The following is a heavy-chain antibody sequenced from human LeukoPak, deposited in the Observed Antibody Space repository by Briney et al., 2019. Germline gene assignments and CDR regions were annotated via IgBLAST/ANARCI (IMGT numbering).Heavy chain of an antibody. D-gene: IGHD2-21*02. J-gene: IGHJ3*02. CDR1: GGSISSGDYY. CDR2: IYYSGST. Sequence: TLSLTCTVSGGSISSGDYYWSWIRQPPGKGLEWIGYIYYSGSTYYNPSLKSRVTISVDTSKNQFSLKLSSVTAADTAVYYCARAGGDGAFDIWGQGTMVTVSS. V-gene: IGHV4-30-4*01. CDR3: ARAGGDGAFDI.